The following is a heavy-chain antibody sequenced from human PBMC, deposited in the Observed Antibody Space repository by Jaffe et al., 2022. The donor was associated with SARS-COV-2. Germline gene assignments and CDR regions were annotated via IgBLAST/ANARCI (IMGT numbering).Heavy chain of an antibody. CDR1: GYSFTDYA. V-gene: IGHV1-3*01. Sequence: QVQLVQSGAEVKKPGASVKVSCKASGYSFTDYAIHWVRQAPGQRLEWMGWVNGGSGMTKYSQRFQDRVTINRDTSASTAYMELSTLRSEDTAVYYCTRGWSIDYGPGSRRFDPWGQGTLVTVSS. J-gene: IGHJ5*02. D-gene: IGHD3-16*01. CDR3: TRGWSIDYGPGSRRFDP. CDR2: VNGGSGMT.